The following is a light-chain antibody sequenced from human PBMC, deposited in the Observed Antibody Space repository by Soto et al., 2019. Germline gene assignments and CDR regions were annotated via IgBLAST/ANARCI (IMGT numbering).Light chain of an antibody. Sequence: EILMTQSPATLSVSPGERATLSCRASQSVSSNLAWYQQKPGQAPRLLIYGVPTRATDIPARFSGSGSGTELPLTISSLQSEDFAVYYCQQYNNWPPTWTFGQGTKVEI. CDR2: GVP. CDR3: QQYNNWPPTWT. J-gene: IGKJ1*01. V-gene: IGKV3-15*01. CDR1: QSVSSN.